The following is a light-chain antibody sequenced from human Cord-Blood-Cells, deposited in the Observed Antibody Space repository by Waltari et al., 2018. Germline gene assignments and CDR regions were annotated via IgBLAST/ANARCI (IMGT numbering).Light chain of an antibody. J-gene: IGLJ3*02. CDR3: CSYAGSITWV. CDR1: SSDVGSYHL. V-gene: IGLV2-23*01. Sequence: QSALTQPASVSGSPGQSLTISCTGTSSDVGSYHLVSWYQQHPSKSPKLMIYEGSKRPSGVSNRFSGSKAGNTASLTISGLQAEDEADYYCCSYAGSITWVFGGGTKLTVL. CDR2: EGS.